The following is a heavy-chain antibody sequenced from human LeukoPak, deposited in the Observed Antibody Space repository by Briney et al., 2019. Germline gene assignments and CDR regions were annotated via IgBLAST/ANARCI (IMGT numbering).Heavy chain of an antibody. Sequence: GASVKVSCKASGCTFTDYYIHWVRQAPGQGLEWMGRINPNSGGTNYAQKFQGRVTMTRDTSISTAYMELRRLRSDDTAVYYCARDFERPDYWGQGTLVTVSS. CDR2: INPNSGGT. CDR3: ARDFERPDY. V-gene: IGHV1-2*06. J-gene: IGHJ4*02. CDR1: GCTFTDYY.